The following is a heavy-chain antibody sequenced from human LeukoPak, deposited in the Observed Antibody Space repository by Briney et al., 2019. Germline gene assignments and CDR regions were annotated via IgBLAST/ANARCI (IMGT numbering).Heavy chain of an antibody. CDR3: ARAQMATIKGVIDY. J-gene: IGHJ4*02. Sequence: PGGSLRLSCAASGFTFSSYSMNWVRQAPGKGLEWVSYISSSSSTIYYADSVKGRFTISRDNAKNSLYLQMNSLRAEDTAVYYCARAQMATIKGVIDYWGQGTLVTVSS. CDR1: GFTFSSYS. CDR2: ISSSSSTI. D-gene: IGHD5-12*01. V-gene: IGHV3-48*01.